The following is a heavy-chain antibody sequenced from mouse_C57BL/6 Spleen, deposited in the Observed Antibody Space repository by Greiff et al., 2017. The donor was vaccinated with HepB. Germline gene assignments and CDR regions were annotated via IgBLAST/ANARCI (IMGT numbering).Heavy chain of an antibody. V-gene: IGHV5-12*01. CDR3: ARNEYFDV. CDR1: GFTFSDYY. J-gene: IGHJ1*03. Sequence: DVKLVESGGGLVQPGGSLKLSCAASGFTFSDYYMYWVRQTPEKRLEWVAYISNGGGSTYYPDTVKGRFTISRDNAKNTLYLQMSRLKSEDTAMYYCARNEYFDVWGTGTTVTVSS. CDR2: ISNGGGST.